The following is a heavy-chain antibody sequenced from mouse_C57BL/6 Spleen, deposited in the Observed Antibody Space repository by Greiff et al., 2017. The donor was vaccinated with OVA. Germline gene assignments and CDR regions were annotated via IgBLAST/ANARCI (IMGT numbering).Heavy chain of an antibody. J-gene: IGHJ4*01. Sequence: DVMLVESGEGLVKPGGSLKLSCAASGFTFSSYAMSWVRQTPEKRLEWVAYISSGGDYIYYADTVKGRFTISRDNARNTLYLQMSSLKSEDTAMYYCTRDLITTVVANYAMDYWGQGTSVTVSS. CDR2: ISSGGDYI. CDR3: TRDLITTVVANYAMDY. V-gene: IGHV5-9-1*02. CDR1: GFTFSSYA. D-gene: IGHD1-1*01.